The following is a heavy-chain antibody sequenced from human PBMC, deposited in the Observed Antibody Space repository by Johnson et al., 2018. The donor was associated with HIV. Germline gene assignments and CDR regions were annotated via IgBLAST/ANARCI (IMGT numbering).Heavy chain of an antibody. CDR3: ARVRVGAFDI. CDR1: RFTFSSYA. CDR2: ISYDGSNK. D-gene: IGHD1-26*01. J-gene: IGHJ3*02. V-gene: IGHV3-30*14. Sequence: QVQLVESGGGVVQPGRSLRLSCAASRFTFSSYAMHWVRQAPGKGLEWVAIISYDGSNKNYADSVKGRFTISRDNSKNTLHLQMSSLRPEDTAVYYCARVRVGAFDIWGQGTMVTVSS.